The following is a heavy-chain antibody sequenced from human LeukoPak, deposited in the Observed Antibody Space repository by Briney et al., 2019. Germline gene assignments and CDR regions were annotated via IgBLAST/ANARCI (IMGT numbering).Heavy chain of an antibody. CDR2: ISAYNGNT. Sequence: ASVNVSCKASGYTFTSYGISWVRQAPGQGLEWMGWISAYNGNTNYAQKLQGRVTMTTDTSTSTAYTELSSLRSDDTAVYYCARASRALEDTLVWGQGTLVTVSS. V-gene: IGHV1-18*04. D-gene: IGHD1-1*01. CDR3: ARASRALEDTLV. J-gene: IGHJ4*02. CDR1: GYTFTSYG.